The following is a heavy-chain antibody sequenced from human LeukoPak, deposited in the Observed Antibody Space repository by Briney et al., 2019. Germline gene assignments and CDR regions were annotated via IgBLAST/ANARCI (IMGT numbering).Heavy chain of an antibody. Sequence: GGSLRLSCAASGFTFSSYGMHWVRQAPGKGLEWVAFIRYDGSNKYYADSVKGRFTISRDNSKNTLYLQMNSLRAEDTAVYYCAKDTVVRIPHDAFDIWGQGTMVTVSS. V-gene: IGHV3-30*02. CDR3: AKDTVVRIPHDAFDI. J-gene: IGHJ3*02. D-gene: IGHD4-23*01. CDR2: IRYDGSNK. CDR1: GFTFSSYG.